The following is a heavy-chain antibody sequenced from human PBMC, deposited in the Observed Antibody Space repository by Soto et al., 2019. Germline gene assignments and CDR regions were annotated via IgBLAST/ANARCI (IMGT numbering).Heavy chain of an antibody. CDR2: INPTTGLT. CDR3: ARALRNGYFYGMDI. CDR1: GYAFSNNF. V-gene: IGHV1-46*01. J-gene: IGHJ6*02. D-gene: IGHD2-8*01. Sequence: SVKVSCKASGYAFSNNFMHWVRQAPAQGLEWMGVINPTTGLTSNAQKFQGRITMTSDTSSSTTYMELSSLRSEDTAVYYCARALRNGYFYGMDIWGQGTTVTVSS.